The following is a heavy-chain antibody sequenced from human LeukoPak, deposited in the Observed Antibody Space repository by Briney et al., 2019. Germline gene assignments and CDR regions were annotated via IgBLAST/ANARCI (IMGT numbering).Heavy chain of an antibody. J-gene: IGHJ4*02. D-gene: IGHD7-27*01. CDR2: INHSGST. CDR1: GGSFSGYY. CDR3: VRWGDY. V-gene: IGHV4-34*01. Sequence: TSETLSLTCAVYGGSFSGYYWSWIRQPPGKGLEWIGEINHSGSTYYNPSLKSRVTISVDTSKNQFSLKLSSVTAADTAVYYCVRWGDYWGQGTLVTVSS.